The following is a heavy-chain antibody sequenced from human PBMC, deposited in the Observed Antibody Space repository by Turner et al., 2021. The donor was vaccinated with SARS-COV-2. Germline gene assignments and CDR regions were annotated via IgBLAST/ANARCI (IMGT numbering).Heavy chain of an antibody. D-gene: IGHD4-17*01. Sequence: EVQSVESGGGLVQPGRSLRLPCADSGFSFKDHAMHWVRQAPGKGLEWVFGFMWDGKKIGYADSVKGRFTISRDNGKNSLYLEMNSLRAEDTALYFCARDLKPGGADVWGQGTMVTVSS. V-gene: IGHV3-9*01. J-gene: IGHJ6*02. CDR1: GFSFKDHA. CDR3: ARDLKPGGADV. CDR2: FMWDGKKI.